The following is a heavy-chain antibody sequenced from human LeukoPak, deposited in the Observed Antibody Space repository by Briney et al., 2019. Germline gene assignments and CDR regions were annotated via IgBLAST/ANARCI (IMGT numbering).Heavy chain of an antibody. D-gene: IGHD2-2*01. CDR3: ARDSSTYAGPPDY. V-gene: IGHV3-48*01. J-gene: IGHJ4*02. Sequence: GGSLRLSCAASGFTFSTYSMNWVCQAPGKGLEWVSYIGAAGSTIYYADSVKGRFTISRDNVKNSLFLQMNSLRAEDTAVYYCARDSSTYAGPPDYWGQGTLVTVSS. CDR1: GFTFSTYS. CDR2: IGAAGSTI.